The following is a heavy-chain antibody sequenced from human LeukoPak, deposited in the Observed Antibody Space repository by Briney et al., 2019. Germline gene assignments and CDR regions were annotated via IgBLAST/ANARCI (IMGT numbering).Heavy chain of an antibody. J-gene: IGHJ3*02. V-gene: IGHV3-23*01. CDR2: ISGSGGST. D-gene: IGHD1-26*01. CDR1: GFTFSNAL. Sequence: PGGSLRLSCAASGFTFSNALMSWVRQAPGKGLEWVSAISGSGGSTYYADSVKGRFTISRDNSKNTLYLQMNSLRAEDTAVYYCARRIVGATSDAFDIWGQGTMVTVSS. CDR3: ARRIVGATSDAFDI.